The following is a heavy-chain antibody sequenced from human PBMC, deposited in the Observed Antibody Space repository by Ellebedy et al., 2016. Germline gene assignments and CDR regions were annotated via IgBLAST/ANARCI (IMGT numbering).Heavy chain of an antibody. CDR1: GGSFSVYY. V-gene: IGHV4-34*01. J-gene: IGHJ5*02. CDR3: VRTDWRAIAWFDP. CDR2: INHSGNT. D-gene: IGHD1-1*01. Sequence: SETLSLTCGVYGGSFSVYYWTWIRQPPGKGLEWIGEINHSGNTNYNPSLKSRVTISVDTSKRQFSLHLTSVTAADTAVYYCVRTDWRAIAWFDPWGPGTLVTVSS.